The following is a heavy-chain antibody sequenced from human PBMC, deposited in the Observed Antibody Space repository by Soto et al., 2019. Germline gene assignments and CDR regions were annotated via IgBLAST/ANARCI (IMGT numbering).Heavy chain of an antibody. CDR3: ARVKKANPDIEYFQE. J-gene: IGHJ1*01. V-gene: IGHV5-51*01. CDR1: GYNFISYW. CDR2: VFPGDSDT. Sequence: GAEVKEPGESLKISCRASGYNFISYWIAWVRQMPGKGLEWMGRVFPGDSDTIYSPSFRGLVTISVDKSIRTSYLQWSGLKASDSALYYGARVKKANPDIEYFQEWGQGTLVTVSP.